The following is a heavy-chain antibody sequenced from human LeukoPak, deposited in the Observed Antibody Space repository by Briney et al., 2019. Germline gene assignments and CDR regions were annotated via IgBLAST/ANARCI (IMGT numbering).Heavy chain of an antibody. D-gene: IGHD5-18*01. CDR2: ISGSGGST. J-gene: IGHJ3*02. CDR3: AKVRGYTYGYDAFDI. Sequence: PGGSLRLSCAASGFTFSSYAMTWVRQAPGKGLEWVSAISGSGGSTFYADSVKGRFTISRDNSTNTLYLQMNSLRAEDTAVYYCAKVRGYTYGYDAFDIWGQGTMVTVSS. CDR1: GFTFSSYA. V-gene: IGHV3-23*01.